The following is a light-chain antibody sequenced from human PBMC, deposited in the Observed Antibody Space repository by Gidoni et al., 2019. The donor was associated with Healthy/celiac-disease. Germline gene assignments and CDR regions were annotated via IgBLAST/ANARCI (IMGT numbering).Light chain of an antibody. CDR1: QGISSL. J-gene: IGKJ2*01. CDR3: QQANSFPPMYT. CDR2: AAS. V-gene: IGKV1D-12*01. Sequence: DIQMTQSPSSVSASVGDRVTITCRASQGISSLLAWYQQKPGKDPKLLIYAASSLQSGVPSRFSGSGSGTDVTLTISRLQPEDFANYYCQQANSFPPMYTFGQGTKLEIK.